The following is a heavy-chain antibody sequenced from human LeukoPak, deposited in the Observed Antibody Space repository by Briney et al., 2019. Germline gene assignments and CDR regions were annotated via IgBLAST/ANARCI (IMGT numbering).Heavy chain of an antibody. Sequence: GGSLRLSCAASGFTFSDYYMSWIRQAPGKGLEWVSGISGSGDVKWYADSVKGRFIISRDNSKNTLYLQMNSLRAEDTAVYYCAQDGASIRFDNWGQGTLVTVSS. CDR3: AQDGASIRFDN. CDR2: ISGSGDVK. V-gene: IGHV3-23*01. D-gene: IGHD3-16*01. J-gene: IGHJ4*02. CDR1: GFTFSDYY.